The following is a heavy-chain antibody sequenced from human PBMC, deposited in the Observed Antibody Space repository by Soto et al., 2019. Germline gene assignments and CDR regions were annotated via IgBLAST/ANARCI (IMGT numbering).Heavy chain of an antibody. Sequence: QVQLVESGGGVVQPGRSLRLSCAASGFTFSSYGMHWVRQAPGKGLEWVAVISYDGNNKYYADSVKGRFTISRDNSKNTLYLQMNSLRAEDTAVYYCAKSVYNWNDGFFDYWGQGTLLTVSS. CDR2: ISYDGNNK. J-gene: IGHJ4*02. CDR1: GFTFSSYG. V-gene: IGHV3-30*18. CDR3: AKSVYNWNDGFFDY. D-gene: IGHD1-1*01.